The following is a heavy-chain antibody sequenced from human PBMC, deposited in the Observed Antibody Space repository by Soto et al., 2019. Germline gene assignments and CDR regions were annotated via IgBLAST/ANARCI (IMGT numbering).Heavy chain of an antibody. V-gene: IGHV1-3*01. Sequence: ASVKVSCKASGYTFTSYAMHWVRQAPGQRLEWMGWINAGNGNTKYSQKFQGRVTITRDTSASTAYMELRSLRSEDTAVYYCARDPPFSGILRGTPLMDVWGQGTTVNVSS. CDR3: ARDPPFSGILRGTPLMDV. CDR1: GYTFTSYA. J-gene: IGHJ6*02. D-gene: IGHD4-17*01. CDR2: INAGNGNT.